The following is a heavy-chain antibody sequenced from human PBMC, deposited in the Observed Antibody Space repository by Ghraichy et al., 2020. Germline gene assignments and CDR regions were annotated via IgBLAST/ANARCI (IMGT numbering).Heavy chain of an antibody. CDR2: INPNSGGT. V-gene: IGHV1-2*02. Sequence: ASVKVSCKASGYTFTGYYMHWVRQAPGQGLEWMGWINPNSGGTNYAQKFQGRVTMTRDTSISTAYMELSRLRSDDTAVYYCARDEGDCSSTSCYTPRPFGVTWGQGTLVTVSS. CDR1: GYTFTGYY. D-gene: IGHD2-2*02. CDR3: ARDEGDCSSTSCYTPRPFGVT. J-gene: IGHJ5*02.